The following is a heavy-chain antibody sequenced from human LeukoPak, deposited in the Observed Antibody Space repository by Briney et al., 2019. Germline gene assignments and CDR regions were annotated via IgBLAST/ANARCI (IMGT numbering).Heavy chain of an antibody. D-gene: IGHD3-9*01. CDR1: GFIFSSYS. Sequence: GGSLRLSCAASGFIFSSYSMNWVRQAPGKGLEWVSSISSSSTYIYYANSVKGRFTISRDNSKNTLYLQMGSLRAEDMAVYYCARGGWVLRYFDFDYWGQGTLVTVSS. CDR2: ISSSSTYI. CDR3: ARGGWVLRYFDFDY. V-gene: IGHV3-21*01. J-gene: IGHJ4*02.